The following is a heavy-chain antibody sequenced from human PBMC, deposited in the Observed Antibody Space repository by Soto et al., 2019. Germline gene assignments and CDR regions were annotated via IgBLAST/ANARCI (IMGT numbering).Heavy chain of an antibody. V-gene: IGHV1-2*04. J-gene: IGHJ6*02. CDR1: GYTFTGYY. CDR2: INPNSGGT. D-gene: IGHD2-15*01. CDR3: ARAIGYCSGGSCPHTYYYMDV. Sequence: ASVKVSCKASGYTFTGYYMHWVRQAPGQGLEWMGWINPNSGGTNYAQKFQGWVTMTRDTSISTAYMELSRLTSDDTAVYYCARAIGYCSGGSCPHTYYYMDVWGQETTVTVSS.